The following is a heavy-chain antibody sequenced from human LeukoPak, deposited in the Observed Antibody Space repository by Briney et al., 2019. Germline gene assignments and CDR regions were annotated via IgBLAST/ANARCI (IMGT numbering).Heavy chain of an antibody. CDR2: ISSSSSYI. J-gene: IGHJ4*02. CDR3: ARAPHYGSGSYNYFDY. CDR1: GFTFSSYS. Sequence: PGGSLRLSCAASGFTFSSYSMNWVRQAPGKGLEWVSSISSSSSYIYYADSVKGRFTISRDNTKNSLYLQMNSLRAEDTAVYYCARAPHYGSGSYNYFDYWGQGTLVTVSS. V-gene: IGHV3-21*01. D-gene: IGHD3-10*01.